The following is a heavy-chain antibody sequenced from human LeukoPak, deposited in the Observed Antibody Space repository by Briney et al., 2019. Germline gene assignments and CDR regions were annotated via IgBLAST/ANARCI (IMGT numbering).Heavy chain of an antibody. V-gene: IGHV3-23*01. CDR3: AKAYGDYGAGYYYGMDV. J-gene: IGHJ6*02. Sequence: GGSLRLSCAASGFTFSSHAMSWVRKAPGKGLESVSAISGSGGSTYYADSVKGRFTISRDNSKNTLYLQMNSLRAEDTAVYYCAKAYGDYGAGYYYGMDVWGQGTTVTVSS. CDR1: GFTFSSHA. D-gene: IGHD4-17*01. CDR2: ISGSGGST.